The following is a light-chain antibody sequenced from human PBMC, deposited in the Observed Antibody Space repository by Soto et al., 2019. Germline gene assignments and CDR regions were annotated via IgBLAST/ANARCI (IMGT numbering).Light chain of an antibody. CDR2: EVT. J-gene: IGLJ3*02. Sequence: QSVLTQPPSASGSPGQSVTISCTGTSRDVGGYNYVSWYQQYPGRAPKLMIYEVTKRPSGVPDRFSGSKSGNAASLTVSGLQAEDEADYYCSSYAASNNFYFVFGGGTQLTVL. CDR3: SSYAASNNFYFV. V-gene: IGLV2-8*01. CDR1: SRDVGGYNY.